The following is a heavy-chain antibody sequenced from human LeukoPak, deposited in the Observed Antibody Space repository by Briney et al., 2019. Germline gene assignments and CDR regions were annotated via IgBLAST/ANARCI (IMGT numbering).Heavy chain of an antibody. CDR2: FDPEDGET. D-gene: IGHD5-12*01. CDR1: GYTLTELS. J-gene: IGHJ4*02. Sequence: ASVKVSCKVSGYTLTELSMHWVRQAPGKGLEWMGGFDPEDGETIYAQKFQGRVTMTRDTSTSTVYMELSSLRSEDTAVYYCARSSVVVANNFDYWGQGTLVTVSS. V-gene: IGHV1-24*01. CDR3: ARSSVVVANNFDY.